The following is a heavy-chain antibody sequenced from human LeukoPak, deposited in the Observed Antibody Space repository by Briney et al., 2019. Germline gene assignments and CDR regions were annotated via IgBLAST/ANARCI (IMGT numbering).Heavy chain of an antibody. CDR2: INHSGST. Sequence: SETLSLTCAVYGGSFSGYYWSWLRQPPGKGLEWIGEINHSGSTNYNPSLKSRVTISVDTSKNQFSLKLSSVTAADTAVYYCARGAHYYDSSGYGLDYWGQGTLVTVSS. CDR3: ARGAHYYDSSGYGLDY. J-gene: IGHJ4*02. D-gene: IGHD3-22*01. CDR1: GGSFSGYY. V-gene: IGHV4-34*01.